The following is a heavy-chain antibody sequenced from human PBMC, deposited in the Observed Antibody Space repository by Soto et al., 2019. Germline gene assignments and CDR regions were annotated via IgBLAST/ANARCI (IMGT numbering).Heavy chain of an antibody. CDR3: SRQISDSDPGPKFQYSFDC. V-gene: IGHV5-10-1*01. CDR2: IDPSDSQT. Sequence: GESLKISCNGSGDSFAGYWITCVRQKPGKGLEWMGRIDPSDSQTYYSPSFRGHVTISVTKSITAVFLQWSTLRASDTAMYYCSRQISDSDPGPKFQYSFDCWSQRTTVTVSS. CDR1: GDSFAGYW. D-gene: IGHD2-15*01. J-gene: IGHJ4*02.